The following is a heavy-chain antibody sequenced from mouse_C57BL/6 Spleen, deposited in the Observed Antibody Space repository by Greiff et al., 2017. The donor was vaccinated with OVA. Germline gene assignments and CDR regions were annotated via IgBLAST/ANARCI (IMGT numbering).Heavy chain of an antibody. CDR2: INPNNGGT. CDR1: GYTFTDYN. D-gene: IGHD2-3*01. J-gene: IGHJ1*03. V-gene: IGHV1-18*01. Sequence: VQLQQSGPELVKPGASVKIPCKASGYTFTDYNMDWVKQSHGKSLEWIGDINPNNGGTIYNQKFKGKATLNVDKSSSTSYMELRSLTSEDTAFYYCSRFYSSPPWYFAVWGTGTTVTVSS. CDR3: SRFYSSPPWYFAV.